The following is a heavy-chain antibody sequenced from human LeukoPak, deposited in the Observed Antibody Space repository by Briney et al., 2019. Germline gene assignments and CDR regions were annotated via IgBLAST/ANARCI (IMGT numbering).Heavy chain of an antibody. CDR2: IYYSGST. D-gene: IGHD3-22*01. V-gene: IGHV4-59*08. Sequence: SETLSLTYTVSGGSISGYSWSWIRQPPGKGLEWIGYIYYSGSTNYNPSLKSRVTISVDTSKNQFSLKLSSVTAADTAVYYCARQGGRYYDSSGFYGYWGQGTLVTVSS. CDR1: GGSISGYS. CDR3: ARQGGRYYDSSGFYGY. J-gene: IGHJ4*02.